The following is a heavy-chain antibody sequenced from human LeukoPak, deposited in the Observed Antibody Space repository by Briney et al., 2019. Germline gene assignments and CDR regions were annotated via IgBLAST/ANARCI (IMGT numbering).Heavy chain of an antibody. CDR2: INPSGGST. Sequence: ASVKVPCKASGYTFTSYYMHWVRQAPGQGLEWMGIINPSGGSTSYAQKFQGRVTMTRDTSTSTVYMELSSLRSEDTAVYYCARDENCSSTSCYSVDYYYYYMDVWGKGTTVTVSS. V-gene: IGHV1-46*01. CDR3: ARDENCSSTSCYSVDYYYYYMDV. J-gene: IGHJ6*03. D-gene: IGHD2-2*01. CDR1: GYTFTSYY.